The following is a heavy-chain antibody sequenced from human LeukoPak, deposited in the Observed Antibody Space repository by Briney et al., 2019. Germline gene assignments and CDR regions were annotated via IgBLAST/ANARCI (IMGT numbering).Heavy chain of an antibody. D-gene: IGHD2-2*03. Sequence: KPSETLSLTCTVSGGSISNYYWSWIRQPPGKGLEWIGYIYYSGSTNYNPSLKSRVTISVDTSKNQFSLKLSSVTAADTAVYYCARGLDIVVVPAAALYFDYWGQGTLVTVSS. CDR3: ARGLDIVVVPAAALYFDY. J-gene: IGHJ4*02. CDR2: IYYSGST. V-gene: IGHV4-59*12. CDR1: GGSISNYY.